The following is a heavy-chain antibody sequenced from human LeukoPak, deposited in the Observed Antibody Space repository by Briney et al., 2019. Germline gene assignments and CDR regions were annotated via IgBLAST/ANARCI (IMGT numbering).Heavy chain of an antibody. CDR3: TRVDTAMVTGYYYYYMDV. Sequence: GGSLRLSFTASGFTFGDYAMSWVRQAPGKGLGWVGFIRSKAYGGTTEYAASVKGRFTISRDDSKSIAYLQMNSLKTEDTAVYYCTRVDTAMVTGYYYYYMDVWGKGTTVTVSS. CDR1: GFTFGDYA. D-gene: IGHD5-18*01. V-gene: IGHV3-49*04. CDR2: IRSKAYGGTT. J-gene: IGHJ6*03.